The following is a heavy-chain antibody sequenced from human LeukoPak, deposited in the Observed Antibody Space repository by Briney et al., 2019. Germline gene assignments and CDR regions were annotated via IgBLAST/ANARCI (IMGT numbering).Heavy chain of an antibody. Sequence: GGSLRLSCAASGFTFSSYSMNWVRQAPGKGLEWVSSISSSSSYIYYADSVKGRFTISRDNAENSLYLQMNSLRAEDTAVYYCARGEDYYDSSGPIDYWGQGTLVTVSS. CDR1: GFTFSSYS. V-gene: IGHV3-21*01. CDR2: ISSSSSYI. J-gene: IGHJ4*02. D-gene: IGHD3-22*01. CDR3: ARGEDYYDSSGPIDY.